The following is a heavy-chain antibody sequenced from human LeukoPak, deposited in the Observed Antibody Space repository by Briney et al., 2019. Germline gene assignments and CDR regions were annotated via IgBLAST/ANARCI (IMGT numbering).Heavy chain of an antibody. D-gene: IGHD2-15*01. Sequence: GESLKISCKGSGYSFTSYWIGWVRQMPGKGLEWMGIIYPGDSDTRYSPSFQGQVTISADKSISTAYLQWSSLKASDTAMYYCARRCGYCSGGSSVFDYWGQGTLVTVSS. V-gene: IGHV5-51*01. CDR1: GYSFTSYW. CDR2: IYPGDSDT. CDR3: ARRCGYCSGGSSVFDY. J-gene: IGHJ4*02.